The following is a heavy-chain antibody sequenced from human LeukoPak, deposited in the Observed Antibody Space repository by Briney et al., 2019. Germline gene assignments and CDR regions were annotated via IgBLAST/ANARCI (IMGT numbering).Heavy chain of an antibody. Sequence: GGSLRLSCAASGFTFSSYSMNWVRQAPGKGLEWVSSISSSSSYIYYADSVKGRFTISRDNAKNSVYLQMNSLTDEDTGVYYCARGGGSGRYGLPFDSWGQGTLVTVSS. J-gene: IGHJ4*02. V-gene: IGHV3-21*01. CDR1: GFTFSSYS. CDR3: ARGGGSGRYGLPFDS. D-gene: IGHD6-13*01. CDR2: ISSSSSYI.